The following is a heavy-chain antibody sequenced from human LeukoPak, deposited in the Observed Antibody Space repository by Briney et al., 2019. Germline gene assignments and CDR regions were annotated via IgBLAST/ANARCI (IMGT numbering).Heavy chain of an antibody. CDR3: ARVGSGSYYSDY. CDR2: IIPIFGTA. CDR1: GGTFSSYA. V-gene: IGHV1-69*06. J-gene: IGHJ4*02. Sequence: SVKVSCKASGGTFSSYAISWVRQAPGQGLQWMGGIIPIFGTANYAQKFQGRVTITADKSTSTAYMELSSLRSEDTAVYYCARVGSGSYYSDYWGQGTLVTVSS. D-gene: IGHD3-10*01.